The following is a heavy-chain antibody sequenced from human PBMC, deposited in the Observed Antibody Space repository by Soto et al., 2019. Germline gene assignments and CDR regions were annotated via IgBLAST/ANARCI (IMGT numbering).Heavy chain of an antibody. CDR2: IYHSGSS. D-gene: IGHD3-10*01. Sequence: QVQVQESGPGLVKPSGTLSLTCAVSGVSISSSSWWSWVRQPPGKGLEWIGEIYHSGSSNYNPSIKSRVAISVDKSKNEFSLRLTSVSAADTAVYYCAGGFGSGHYDYWGQGALVTVSS. CDR3: AGGFGSGHYDY. J-gene: IGHJ4*02. V-gene: IGHV4-4*02. CDR1: GVSISSSSW.